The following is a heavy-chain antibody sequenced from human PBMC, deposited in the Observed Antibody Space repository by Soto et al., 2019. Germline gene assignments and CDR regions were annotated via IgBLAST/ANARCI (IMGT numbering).Heavy chain of an antibody. Sequence: SETLSLTCTVSGGSVSSNTYYWTWIRQPPGKGLEWIGCVHYTGRTNYNPSLKSRVTISVDTSKNQFSLKLSSVTAADTAVYYCARDEDFGGGGLVYYYYGMDVWGQGTTVTVS. J-gene: IGHJ6*02. CDR2: VHYTGRT. CDR3: ARDEDFGGGGLVYYYYGMDV. D-gene: IGHD2-15*01. V-gene: IGHV4-61*01. CDR1: GGSVSSNTYY.